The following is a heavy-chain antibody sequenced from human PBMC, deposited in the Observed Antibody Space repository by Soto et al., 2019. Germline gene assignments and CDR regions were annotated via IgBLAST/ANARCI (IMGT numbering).Heavy chain of an antibody. Sequence: GGSLRLSCAASGFTFSNFAMSWVRQAPGKGLEWVSTISGSAASTYYADSLKGRCTISRDNSKNTFYLQMNSLRAEDTAVYYCAKRILGDYSLLHTFDYWGQGTLVTVSS. CDR1: GFTFSNFA. CDR2: ISGSAAST. CDR3: AKRILGDYSLLHTFDY. D-gene: IGHD3-16*02. J-gene: IGHJ4*02. V-gene: IGHV3-23*01.